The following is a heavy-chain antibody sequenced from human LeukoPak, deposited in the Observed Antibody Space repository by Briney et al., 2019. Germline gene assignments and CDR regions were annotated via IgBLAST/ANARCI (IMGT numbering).Heavy chain of an antibody. CDR1: GYTFTSYW. J-gene: IGHJ2*01. Sequence: AESLKISCQASGYTFTSYWIGWVRQMPGKGLECMGIIYPDDSDTTYSPSFQGQVTISADKSFSTAYLQWSSLKASDTAIYCCARLGGDTYYFGSASYPNWYFDLWGRGTLVTVSS. CDR2: IYPDDSDT. V-gene: IGHV5-51*01. D-gene: IGHD3-10*01. CDR3: ARLGGDTYYFGSASYPNWYFDL.